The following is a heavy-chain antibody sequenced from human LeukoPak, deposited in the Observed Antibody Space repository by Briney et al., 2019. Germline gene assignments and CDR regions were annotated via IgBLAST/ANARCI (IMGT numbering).Heavy chain of an antibody. CDR2: ISGSGGST. CDR3: AKANYDFWSGYLFPFDY. CDR1: GFTFSSYA. Sequence: PGGSLRLSCAASGFTFSSYAMSWVRQAPGKGLEWVSAISGSGGSTYYADSVKGRFTISRDNSKNTLYLQMNSLGAEDTAVYYCAKANYDFWSGYLFPFDYWGQGTLVTVSS. V-gene: IGHV3-23*01. D-gene: IGHD3-3*01. J-gene: IGHJ4*02.